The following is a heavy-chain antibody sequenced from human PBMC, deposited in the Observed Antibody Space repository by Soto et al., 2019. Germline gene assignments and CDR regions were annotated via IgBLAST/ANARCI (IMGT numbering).Heavy chain of an antibody. J-gene: IGHJ5*02. D-gene: IGHD3-3*01. CDR2: ISGSGGNT. CDR1: GFTFSSYA. V-gene: IGHV3-23*01. CDR3: AKAGGRVVDAYDT. Sequence: PGGSLRLSCAASGFTFSSYAMSWVRQAPGKGLEWVSAISGSGGNTHYADSVKGRFTISRDNSKNTLSLQMKSLRADDTAMYYCAKAGGRVVDAYDTWGQGTLVTVSS.